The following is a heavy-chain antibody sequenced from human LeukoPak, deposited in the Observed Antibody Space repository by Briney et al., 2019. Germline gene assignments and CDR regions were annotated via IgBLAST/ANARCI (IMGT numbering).Heavy chain of an antibody. Sequence: GGSLRLSCAASGFTFSSYSMNWVRQAPGKGLEWVSYISSSSSTIYYADSVKGRFTISRDNAKNSLYLQMNSLRAEDTAVYYCARGPQRFPVTTFLHSFDPWGQGTLVTVSS. CDR3: ARGPQRFPVTTFLHSFDP. D-gene: IGHD4-17*01. CDR1: GFTFSSYS. CDR2: ISSSSSTI. V-gene: IGHV3-48*01. J-gene: IGHJ5*02.